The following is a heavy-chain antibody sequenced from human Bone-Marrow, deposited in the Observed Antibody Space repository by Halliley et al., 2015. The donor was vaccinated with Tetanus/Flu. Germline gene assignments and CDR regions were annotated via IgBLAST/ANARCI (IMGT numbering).Heavy chain of an antibody. D-gene: IGHD2-2*03. Sequence: KGLDYIGFFSYSGNTHYNPSLKSRVTISADTSKNQFSLDLKSVTAADTAVYFCARRWMSGWYAPWGQGILVTVSS. V-gene: IGHV4-31*02. J-gene: IGHJ5*02. CDR2: FSYSGNT. CDR3: ARRWMSGWYAP.